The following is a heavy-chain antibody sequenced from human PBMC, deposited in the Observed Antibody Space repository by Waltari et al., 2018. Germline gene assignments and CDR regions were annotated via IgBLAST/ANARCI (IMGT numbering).Heavy chain of an antibody. V-gene: IGHV3-23*03. CDR2: IYSGGST. Sequence: EVQLLESGGGLVQPGGSLRLSCAASGFTFSSYAMSWVRQAPGKGLEWVSVIYSGGSTYYADSVKCRFTISRDNSKNTLYLQMNSLRAEDTAVYYCSYGTVVTWNYWGQGTLVTVSS. CDR3: SYGTVVTWNY. D-gene: IGHD3-10*01. CDR1: GFTFSSYA. J-gene: IGHJ4*02.